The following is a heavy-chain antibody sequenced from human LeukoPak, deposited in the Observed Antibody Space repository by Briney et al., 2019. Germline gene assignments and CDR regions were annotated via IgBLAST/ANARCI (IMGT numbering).Heavy chain of an antibody. CDR2: IYHSGST. CDR3: ARGGGSGYSLFDY. CDR1: GGSISSGGYS. V-gene: IGHV4-30-2*01. J-gene: IGHJ4*02. D-gene: IGHD3-22*01. Sequence: SQTLSLTCAVSGGSISSGGYSWSWIRQPPGKGLEWIGYIYHSGSTYYNPSLKSRVTISVDRSKNQFSLKLSSVTAADTAVYYCARGGGSGYSLFDYWGQGTLVTVSS.